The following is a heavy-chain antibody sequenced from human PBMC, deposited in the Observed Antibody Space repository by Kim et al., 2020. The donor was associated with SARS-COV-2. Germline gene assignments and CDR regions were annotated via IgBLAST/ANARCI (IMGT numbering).Heavy chain of an antibody. J-gene: IGHJ4*02. CDR3: AKADMNYYDSSGYLRYYFDY. V-gene: IGHV3-23*01. CDR2: ISGSGGST. CDR1: GFTFSSYA. D-gene: IGHD3-22*01. Sequence: GGSLRLSCAASGFTFSSYAMSWVRQAPGKGLEWVSAISGSGGSTYYADSVKGRFTISRDNSKNTLYLQMNSLRAEDTAVYYCAKADMNYYDSSGYLRYYFDYWGQGTLVTVSS.